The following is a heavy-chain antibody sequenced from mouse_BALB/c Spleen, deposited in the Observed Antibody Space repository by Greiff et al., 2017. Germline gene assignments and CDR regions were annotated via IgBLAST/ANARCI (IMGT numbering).Heavy chain of an antibody. CDR3: ARDDGNYDY. Sequence: VQLKESGAELVRPGALVKLSCKASGFNIKDYYMHWVKQRPEQGLEWIGWIDPENGNTIYDPKFQGKASITADTSSNTAYLQLSSLTSEDTAVYYCARDDGNYDYWGQGTTLTVSS. V-gene: IGHV14-1*02. J-gene: IGHJ2*01. D-gene: IGHD2-3*01. CDR2: IDPENGNT. CDR1: GFNIKDYY.